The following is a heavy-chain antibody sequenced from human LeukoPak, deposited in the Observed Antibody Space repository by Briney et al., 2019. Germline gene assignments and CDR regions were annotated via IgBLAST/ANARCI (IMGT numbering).Heavy chain of an antibody. J-gene: IGHJ4*02. CDR3: ARPRQCYSTTSCANHFDY. D-gene: IGHD2-2*01. CDR1: GFTVSTYW. Sequence: GGSLRLSCAAPGFTVSTYWMHWVRQAPGKGLVWVSRINSDGSSTSYADSVKGRFTISRDNAKNTLYLEMNSLRAEDTAVYYCARPRQCYSTTSCANHFDYWGQGTLVTVSS. V-gene: IGHV3-74*01. CDR2: INSDGSST.